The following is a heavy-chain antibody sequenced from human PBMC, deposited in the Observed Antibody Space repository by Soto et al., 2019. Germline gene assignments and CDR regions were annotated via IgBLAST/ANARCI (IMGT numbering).Heavy chain of an antibody. Sequence: QVQLQESGPGLVKASETLSLTCTVSSGSFSTYYWSWIRQPAVKGLEWIGRIYSSGSTLYNPSLKSRVTMSVDTSKNQFSLKLSSVTAADTAVYLCAGGAAADFFDYWGQGTLVTVSS. D-gene: IGHD6-13*01. CDR3: AGGAAADFFDY. CDR2: IYSSGST. V-gene: IGHV4-4*07. J-gene: IGHJ4*02. CDR1: SGSFSTYY.